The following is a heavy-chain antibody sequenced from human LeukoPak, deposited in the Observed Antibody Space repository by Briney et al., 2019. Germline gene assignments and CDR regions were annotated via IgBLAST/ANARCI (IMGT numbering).Heavy chain of an antibody. CDR2: INPNSGGT. CDR3: ARDRNFRAAAGNPRIDY. Sequence: ASVKVSFRASGYTFTGYYMHWVRQAPGQGLGWVGWINPNSGGTNYAQKFQGRVTMTRDTSISTAYMALSRLRSDDTAVYYCARDRNFRAAAGNPRIDYWGQGTPVTVSS. D-gene: IGHD6-13*01. J-gene: IGHJ4*02. CDR1: GYTFTGYY. V-gene: IGHV1-2*02.